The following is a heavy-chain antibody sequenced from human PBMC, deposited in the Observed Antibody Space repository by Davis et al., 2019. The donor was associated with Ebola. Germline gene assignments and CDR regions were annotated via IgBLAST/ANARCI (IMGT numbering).Heavy chain of an antibody. CDR1: GFTVSSNH. CDR3: ATTQWLREFDN. V-gene: IGHV3-53*05. CDR2: IYDHST. D-gene: IGHD6-19*01. Sequence: GGSLRPSCAVSGFTVSSNHMSWVRQAPGKGLEWVSVIYDHSTAYADSVRGRFIISRDKSNNTLYLEMNSLRVDDTAVYYCATTQWLREFDNWGQGTLVTVSS. J-gene: IGHJ4*02.